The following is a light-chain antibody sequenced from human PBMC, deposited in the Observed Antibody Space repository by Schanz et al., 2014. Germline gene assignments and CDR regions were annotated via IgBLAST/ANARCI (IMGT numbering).Light chain of an antibody. V-gene: IGLV1-40*01. CDR1: SSNIGSGYD. J-gene: IGLJ3*02. CDR3: NSYAGTNNWV. CDR2: GNS. Sequence: QSVLTQPPSVSGAPGQRVTISCTGNSSNIGSGYDVHWYQCLPGTAPKLLIYGNSNRPSGVPDRFSGSKSGNTASLTVSGLQAEDEADYYCNSYAGTNNWVFGGGTKLTVL.